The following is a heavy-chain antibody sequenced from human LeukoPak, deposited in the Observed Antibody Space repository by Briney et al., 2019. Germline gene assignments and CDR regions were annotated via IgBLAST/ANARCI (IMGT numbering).Heavy chain of an antibody. Sequence: SETLSLTCAVYGGSFSGYYWSWIRQPPGKGLEWIGEINHSGSTNYNPSLKSRVTISVDTSKNQFSLKLSSVTAADTAVYYCARGSSGRFLAGMDVWGQGTTVTVSS. CDR3: ARGSSGRFLAGMDV. V-gene: IGHV4-34*01. D-gene: IGHD3-3*01. J-gene: IGHJ6*02. CDR1: GGSFSGYY. CDR2: INHSGST.